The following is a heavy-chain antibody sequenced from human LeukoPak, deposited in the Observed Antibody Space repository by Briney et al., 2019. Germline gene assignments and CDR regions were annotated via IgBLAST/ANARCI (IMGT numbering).Heavy chain of an antibody. J-gene: IGHJ6*02. CDR3: ATWAFYHSLDV. CDR1: GFTFDAYA. CDR2: INKDGSAT. V-gene: IGHV3-43*02. Sequence: GGSLRLSCEASGFTFDAYAMHLVRQAPGKGLEWVSLINKDGSATYYADSVKGRFTISRDNSKNSLYLQMNSLRSEDTALYYCATWAFYHSLDVWGQGTTVTVSS. D-gene: IGHD1-26*01.